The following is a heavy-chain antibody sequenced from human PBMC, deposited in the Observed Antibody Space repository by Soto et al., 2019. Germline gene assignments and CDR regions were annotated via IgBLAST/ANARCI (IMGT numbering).Heavy chain of an antibody. D-gene: IGHD6-13*01. CDR3: AHGSGWLSDY. Sequence: QITLRESGTTLVKPTQTLTLTCNFSGFSLSSPAVGVNWIRQPPGKAPEWLALIYWDDDKRYNPSLKSRLTITKDTSKNQVVLTMTNMDPVDTATYYCAHGSGWLSDYWGQGTLVTVSS. V-gene: IGHV2-5*02. CDR1: GFSLSSPAVG. CDR2: IYWDDDK. J-gene: IGHJ4*02.